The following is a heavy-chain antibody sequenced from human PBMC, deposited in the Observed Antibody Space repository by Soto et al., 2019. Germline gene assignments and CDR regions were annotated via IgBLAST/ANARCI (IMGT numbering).Heavy chain of an antibody. J-gene: IGHJ5*02. CDR3: ARDITMVRGVNQINWFDP. V-gene: IGHV1-69*06. CDR2: IIPIFGTA. D-gene: IGHD3-10*01. CDR1: GGTFSSYA. Sequence: SVKVSCKASGGTFSSYAISWVRQSPVQGLEWMGGIIPIFGTANYAQKFQGRVTITADKSTSTAYMELSSLRSEDTAVYYCARDITMVRGVNQINWFDPWGQGTLVTVSS.